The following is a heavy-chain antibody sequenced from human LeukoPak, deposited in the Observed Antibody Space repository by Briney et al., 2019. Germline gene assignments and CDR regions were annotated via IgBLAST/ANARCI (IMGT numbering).Heavy chain of an antibody. CDR3: ARRAGAYSHPYDY. CDR2: IYSDNT. Sequence: GSLRLSCTVSGFTVSSNSMSWVRQAPGKGLEWVSFIYSDNTHYSDSVKGRFTISRDNSKNTLYLQMNSLRAEDTAVYYCARRAGAYSHPYDYWGQGALVTVSS. J-gene: IGHJ4*02. D-gene: IGHD4/OR15-4a*01. V-gene: IGHV3-53*01. CDR1: GFTVSSNS.